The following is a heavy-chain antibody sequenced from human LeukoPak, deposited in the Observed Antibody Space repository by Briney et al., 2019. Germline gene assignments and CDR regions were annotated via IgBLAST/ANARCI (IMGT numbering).Heavy chain of an antibody. J-gene: IGHJ4*02. CDR1: GYTFTSYD. Sequence: GASVKVSCKASGYTFTSYDINWVRRATGQGLEWMGWMNPNSGNTGYAQKFQGRVTMTRNTSISTAYMELSSLRSEDTAVYYCASIPIAAAGSFDYWGQGTLVTVSS. CDR2: MNPNSGNT. V-gene: IGHV1-8*01. D-gene: IGHD6-13*01. CDR3: ASIPIAAAGSFDY.